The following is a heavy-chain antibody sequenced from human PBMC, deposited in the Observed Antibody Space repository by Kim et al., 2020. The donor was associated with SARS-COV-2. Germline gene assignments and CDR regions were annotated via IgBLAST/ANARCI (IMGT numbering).Heavy chain of an antibody. V-gene: IGHV3-7*03. Sequence: YVDSVKGRFTISRDNAKNSLYLQMNSLRAEDTAVYYCAREMLRLPYTFDYWGQGTLVTVSS. J-gene: IGHJ4*02. D-gene: IGHD6-25*01. CDR3: AREMLRLPYTFDY.